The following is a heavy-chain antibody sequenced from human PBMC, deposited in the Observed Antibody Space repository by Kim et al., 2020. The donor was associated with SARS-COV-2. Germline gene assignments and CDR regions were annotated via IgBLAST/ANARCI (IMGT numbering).Heavy chain of an antibody. CDR2: ISYDGSNK. J-gene: IGHJ4*01. V-gene: IGHV3-30*18. D-gene: IGHD3-22*01. Sequence: GGSLRLSCAASGFTFSSYGMHWVRQAPGKGLEWVAVISYDGSNKYYADSVKGRFTISRDNSKNTLYLQMNSLRAEDTAVYYCAKDFITMIVISGPYYFD. CDR3: AKDFITMIVISGPYYFD. CDR1: GFTFSSYG.